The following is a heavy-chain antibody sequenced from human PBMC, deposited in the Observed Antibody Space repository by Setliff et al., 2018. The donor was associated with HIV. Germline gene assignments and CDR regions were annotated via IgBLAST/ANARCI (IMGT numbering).Heavy chain of an antibody. CDR3: AKGASLVPRRPHFCYFDY. Sequence: GGSLRLSCAGSGFTFSSYAMSWVRQAPGKGLEWVSVITNSGSDTYNADAVKGRFTISRDKSKNTVYLQMNSLRAEDTAIYYCAKGASLVPRRPHFCYFDYWGQGALVTVSS. J-gene: IGHJ4*02. CDR1: GFTFSSYA. CDR2: ITNSGSDT. V-gene: IGHV3-23*01. D-gene: IGHD3-16*02.